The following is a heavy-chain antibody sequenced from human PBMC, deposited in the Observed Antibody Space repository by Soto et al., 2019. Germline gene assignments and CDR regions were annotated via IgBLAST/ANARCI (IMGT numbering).Heavy chain of an antibody. Sequence: GGSLRLSCAASGFTFSSYGMHWVRQAPGKGLEWVAVISYDGSNKNYADSVKGRFTISRDNSKNTLFLQMSSLRAEDTAVYYWAKDLSHVSGFDGSPALSRGGGIDYWGQGTLVTVSS. J-gene: IGHJ4*02. CDR2: ISYDGSNK. D-gene: IGHD1-26*01. CDR1: GFTFSSYG. CDR3: AKDLSHVSGFDGSPALSRGGGIDY. V-gene: IGHV3-30*18.